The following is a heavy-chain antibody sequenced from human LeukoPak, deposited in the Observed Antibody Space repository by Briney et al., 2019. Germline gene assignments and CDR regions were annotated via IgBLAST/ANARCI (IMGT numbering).Heavy chain of an antibody. CDR2: IYYSGST. D-gene: IGHD3-22*01. CDR1: GGSISSYY. J-gene: IGHJ4*02. Sequence: SETLSLTCTVSGGSISSYYWSWIRQPPGKGLEWIGYIYYSGSTNYNPSLKSRVTISVDTSKNQFSLKLSSVTAADTAVYYCATYSSGYYYVAYWGQGTLATVSS. V-gene: IGHV4-59*01. CDR3: ATYSSGYYYVAY.